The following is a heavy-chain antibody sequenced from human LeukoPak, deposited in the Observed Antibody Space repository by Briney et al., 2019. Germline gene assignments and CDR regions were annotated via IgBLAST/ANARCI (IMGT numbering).Heavy chain of an antibody. CDR1: GGSISNNTYY. D-gene: IGHD3-22*01. CDR2: IYSSGNT. CDR3: ARGGWLLLRRYYFDY. Sequence: SQTLSLTCSVSGGSISNNTYYWSWIRQPAGKGLEWIGRIYSSGNTNYNPSLKSRVTISVDTSKNQFSLKLSSVTAADTAVYYCARGGWLLLRRYYFDYWGQGTLVTVSS. V-gene: IGHV4-61*02. J-gene: IGHJ4*02.